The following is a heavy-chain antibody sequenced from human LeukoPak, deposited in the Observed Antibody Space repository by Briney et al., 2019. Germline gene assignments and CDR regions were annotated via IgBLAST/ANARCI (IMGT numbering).Heavy chain of an antibody. CDR2: IRSKAYGGTI. CDR1: GFTFSSYA. CDR3: TRGDYTHDY. Sequence: GGSLRFSCAASGFTFSSYAMSWVRQAPGKGLEWVGFIRSKAYGGTIEYAASVKGRFTISRDDSKSIAYLQMNSLKTEDTAVYYCTRGDYTHDYWGQGPLVTVSS. J-gene: IGHJ4*02. V-gene: IGHV3-49*04. D-gene: IGHD4-11*01.